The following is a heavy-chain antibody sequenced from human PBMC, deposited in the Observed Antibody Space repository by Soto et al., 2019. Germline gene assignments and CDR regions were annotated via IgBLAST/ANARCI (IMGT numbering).Heavy chain of an antibody. CDR2: IIPIFGTA. J-gene: IGHJ5*02. CDR1: GGTFSSYA. CDR3: ARRRDIAAAGAKYNWFDP. V-gene: IGHV1-69*13. D-gene: IGHD6-13*01. Sequence: ASVKVSCKASGGTFSSYAISWVRQAPGQGLEWMGGIIPIFGTANYAQKFQGRVTITADESTSTAYMELSSLRSEDTAVYYCARRRDIAAAGAKYNWFDPWGQGTLVTVSS.